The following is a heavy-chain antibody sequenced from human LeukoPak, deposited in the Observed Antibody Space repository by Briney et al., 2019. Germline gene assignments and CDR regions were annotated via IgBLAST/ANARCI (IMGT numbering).Heavy chain of an antibody. J-gene: IGHJ4*02. CDR2: INPSDGST. V-gene: IGHV1-46*01. Sequence: ASVKVSCKASGYTFTYYYMHWVRQAPGQGLGWMGIINPSDGSTTYAQKFQGRATMTRDTSTNTFYMELSSLRFEDTAVYYCARVISSGWYGYWGQGTLVTVSS. CDR1: GYTFTYYY. CDR3: ARVISSGWYGY. D-gene: IGHD6-19*01.